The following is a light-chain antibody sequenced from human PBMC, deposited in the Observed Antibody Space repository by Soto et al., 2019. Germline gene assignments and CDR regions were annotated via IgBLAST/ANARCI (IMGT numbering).Light chain of an antibody. CDR2: DVS. CDR3: SSYTSSSLYV. CDR1: SSDVGGYDY. V-gene: IGLV2-14*03. Sequence: QSALTQPASVSGSPVQSITISCTGTSSDVGGYDYVSWYQHHPGKAPKLMIYDVSNRPSGVSNRFSGSKSGNTASLTISGLQAEDESDYYCSSYTSSSLYVFGTGTKVTVL. J-gene: IGLJ1*01.